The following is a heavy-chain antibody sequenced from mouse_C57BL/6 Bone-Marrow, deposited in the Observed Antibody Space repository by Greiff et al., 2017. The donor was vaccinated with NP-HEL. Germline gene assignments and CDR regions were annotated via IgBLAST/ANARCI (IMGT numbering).Heavy chain of an antibody. CDR2: ISYDGSN. D-gene: IGHD1-1*01. J-gene: IGHJ2*01. Sequence: EVKLEESGPGLVKPSQSLSLTRSVTGYSITSGYYWNWIRQFPGNKLEWMGYISYDGSNNYNPSLKNRISITRDTSKNQFCLKLNSVTTEDTATYYCARSYYGSSSDYWGQGTTLTVSS. CDR3: ARSYYGSSSDY. CDR1: GYSITSGYY. V-gene: IGHV3-6*01.